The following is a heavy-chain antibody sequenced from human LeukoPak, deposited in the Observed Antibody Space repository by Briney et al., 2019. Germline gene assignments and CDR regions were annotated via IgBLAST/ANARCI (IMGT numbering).Heavy chain of an antibody. Sequence: ASVKVSCKASGYTFTGYYMHWVRQAPGQGLEWMGWINPNSGGTNYAQKFQGRVTMTRDTSISTAYMELSRLRSDDTAVYYCAILVTAGTTLAFDIWGQGTMVTVSS. V-gene: IGHV1-2*02. D-gene: IGHD1-7*01. CDR2: INPNSGGT. CDR3: AILVTAGTTLAFDI. J-gene: IGHJ3*02. CDR1: GYTFTGYY.